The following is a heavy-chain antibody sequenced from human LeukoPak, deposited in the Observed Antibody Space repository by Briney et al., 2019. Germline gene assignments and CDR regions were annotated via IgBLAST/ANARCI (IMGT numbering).Heavy chain of an antibody. CDR2: ISAYNGNT. CDR1: GYTFTSYG. CDR3: AREVVSSSWPYYGMDV. Sequence: ASVKVSCKASGYTFTSYGISWVRQAPGQGLEWMGWISAYNGNTNYAQKLQGRVTMTTDTSTSTAYMELRSLRSDDTAVYYCAREVVSSSWPYYGMDVWGQGTTVTVSS. D-gene: IGHD6-13*01. J-gene: IGHJ6*02. V-gene: IGHV1-18*01.